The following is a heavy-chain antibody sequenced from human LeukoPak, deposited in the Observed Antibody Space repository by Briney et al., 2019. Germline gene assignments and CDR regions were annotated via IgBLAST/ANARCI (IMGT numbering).Heavy chain of an antibody. J-gene: IGHJ4*02. CDR2: ISAYNGNT. V-gene: IGHV1-18*01. Sequence: ASVKVSCKASGYTFTSYGISWVRQAPGQGPEWMGWISAYNGNTNYAQKLQGRVTMTTDTSTSTAYMELRSLRSDDTAVYYCARDLGYCSGGSCYSDFDYWGQGTLVTVSS. D-gene: IGHD2-15*01. CDR3: ARDLGYCSGGSCYSDFDY. CDR1: GYTFTSYG.